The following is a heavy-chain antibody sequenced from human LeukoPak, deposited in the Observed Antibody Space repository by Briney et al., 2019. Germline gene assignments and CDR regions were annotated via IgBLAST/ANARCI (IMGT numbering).Heavy chain of an antibody. CDR1: GGSFCGYY. Sequence: SETLSLTCAVYGGSFCGYYWSWIHQPPGKGLQWIGEINDSGSTNYNPSLKSRVTISVDTSKNQFSLKLSSVTAADTAVYYCARSLGISSIDYWGQGTLVTVSS. D-gene: IGHD1-26*01. CDR2: INDSGST. V-gene: IGHV4-34*01. J-gene: IGHJ4*02. CDR3: ARSLGISSIDY.